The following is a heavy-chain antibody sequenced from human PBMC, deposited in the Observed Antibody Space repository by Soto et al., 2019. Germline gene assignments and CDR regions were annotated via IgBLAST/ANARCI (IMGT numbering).Heavy chain of an antibody. CDR2: IYHSGST. D-gene: IGHD6-25*01. CDR1: GGSISSSHW. Sequence: QVQLQESGPGLVKPSGTLSLTCDVSGGSISSSHWWGWVRQSPGKGLEWMGGIYHSGSTNYNPSLESRISISEDKSKNQFSLKMRSVTAADTAVYYCARRLTHNYDNSGGLNDGFDVWGQVTMVTVSS. V-gene: IGHV4-4*02. CDR3: ARRLTHNYDNSGGLNDGFDV. J-gene: IGHJ3*01.